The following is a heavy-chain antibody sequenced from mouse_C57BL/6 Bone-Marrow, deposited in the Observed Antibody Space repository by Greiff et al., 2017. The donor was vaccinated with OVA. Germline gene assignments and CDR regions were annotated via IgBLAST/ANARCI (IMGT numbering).Heavy chain of an antibody. V-gene: IGHV5-4*03. D-gene: IGHD2-4*01. CDR2: ISDGGSYT. J-gene: IGHJ2*01. CDR3: ARLGYEYDEGYYFDY. Sequence: EVMLVESGGGLVKPGGSLKLSCAASGFTFSSYAMSWVRQTPEKRLEWVATISDGGSYTYYPDNVKGRFTISRDNAKNHLYLQMSHLKSEDTAMYYCARLGYEYDEGYYFDYWGQGTTLTVSS. CDR1: GFTFSSYA.